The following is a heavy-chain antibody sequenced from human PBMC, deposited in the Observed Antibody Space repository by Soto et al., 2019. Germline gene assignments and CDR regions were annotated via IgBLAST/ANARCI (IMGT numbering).Heavy chain of an antibody. J-gene: IGHJ4*02. CDR3: ARDRDIVATGGDY. Sequence: QVQLVESGGGVVQPGRSLRLSCAASGFTFSSYGMHWVRQAPGKGLEWVAVIWYDGSNKYYADSVKGRFTISRDNSKNTLYLKMNSLRAEDTAVYYCARDRDIVATGGDYWGQGTLVTVSS. D-gene: IGHD5-12*01. CDR1: GFTFSSYG. CDR2: IWYDGSNK. V-gene: IGHV3-33*01.